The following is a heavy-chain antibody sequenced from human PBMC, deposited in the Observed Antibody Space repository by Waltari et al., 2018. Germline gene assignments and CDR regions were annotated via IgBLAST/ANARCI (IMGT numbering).Heavy chain of an antibody. CDR2: ISTCGSTI. V-gene: IGHV3-48*02. CDR3: TPLDY. J-gene: IGHJ4*02. Sequence: EVQLIESGGALVQPGGSLRLSCAASGFGFSNFSMNWVRQAPGKGLEWIAYISTCGSTIYYADSVKGRFTISRDNAKNSLYLQMNGLTDEDTAIYYCTPLDYWGRGALVTVSS. CDR1: GFGFSNFS.